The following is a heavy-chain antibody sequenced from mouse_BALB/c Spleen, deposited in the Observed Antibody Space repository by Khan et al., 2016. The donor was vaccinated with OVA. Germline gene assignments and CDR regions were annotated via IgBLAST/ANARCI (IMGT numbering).Heavy chain of an antibody. D-gene: IGHD1-1*01. CDR2: INPHIGET. CDR3: ARKNGSDFDY. V-gene: IGHV1-20*02. CDR1: GYSFTGYF. J-gene: IGHJ2*01. Sequence: VQLQQSGPELVKPGASVKISCKASGYSFTGYFMNWVMQSHGKSLEWIGRINPHIGETLYNQKFKGKATLTVDESSRTVHMELRSLASEDSAVXYCARKNGSDFDYWGQGTTLTVSS.